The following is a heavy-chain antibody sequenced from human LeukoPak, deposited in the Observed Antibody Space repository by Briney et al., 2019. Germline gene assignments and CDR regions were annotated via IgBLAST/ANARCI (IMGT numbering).Heavy chain of an antibody. J-gene: IGHJ4*02. CDR1: GFAFSNYW. D-gene: IGHD2-15*01. CDR2: IKQYESKT. Sequence: GDSLRLSCAASGFAFSNYWMNWARQAPGKGLEGVANIKQYESKTNYVASLKGRFTISRDNAKNALYLQMNSLRAEDTALYYCGSTNSFSYWGRGTLVTVSS. V-gene: IGHV3-7*01. CDR3: GSTNSFSY.